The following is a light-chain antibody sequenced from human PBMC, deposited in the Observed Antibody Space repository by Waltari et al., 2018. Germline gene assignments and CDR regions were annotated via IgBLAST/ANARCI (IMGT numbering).Light chain of an antibody. CDR1: SSNIGAGYG. CDR3: QSYDSSLRGFYV. Sequence: QSVLTQPPSLSGAPGQRVTISCTGSSSNIGAGYGVQWYQQFPGTAPKLLIYDNTNRPSGGHARFSRSKSGTSASLAITELQAEDGADDYCQSYDSSLRGFYVFGTGTKVTV. CDR2: DNT. V-gene: IGLV1-40*01. J-gene: IGLJ1*01.